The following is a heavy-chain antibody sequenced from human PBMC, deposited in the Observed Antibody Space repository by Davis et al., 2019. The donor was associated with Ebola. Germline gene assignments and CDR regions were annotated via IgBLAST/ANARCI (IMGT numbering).Heavy chain of an antibody. D-gene: IGHD6-6*01. CDR3: ARLSGLFSSSSGALYFDL. Sequence: SETLSLTCSVSGGSISSGTYYWGWVRQPPGKGLEWIGAIYYNGTTYYKSSLEGRVTILLDTSKNQFSLKLRSVTAADTAVYFCARLSGLFSSSSGALYFDLWGRGTLVSVSS. J-gene: IGHJ2*01. V-gene: IGHV4-39*07. CDR1: GGSISSGTYY. CDR2: IYYNGTT.